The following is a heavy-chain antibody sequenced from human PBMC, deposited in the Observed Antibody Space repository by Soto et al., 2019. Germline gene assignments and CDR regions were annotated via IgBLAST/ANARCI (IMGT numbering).Heavy chain of an antibody. D-gene: IGHD3-9*01. J-gene: IGHJ3*02. CDR1: GGSISSGGYY. CDR3: ARDNLNYDILTGYYSGAFDI. CDR2: IYYSGST. Sequence: QVQLQESGPGLVKPSQTLSLTCTVSGGSISSGGYYWSWIRQHPGKGLEWIGYIYYSGSTYYNPSRKSRVTISVDTSKNQFSLKLSSVTAADTAVYYCARDNLNYDILTGYYSGAFDIWGQGTMVTVSS. V-gene: IGHV4-31*03.